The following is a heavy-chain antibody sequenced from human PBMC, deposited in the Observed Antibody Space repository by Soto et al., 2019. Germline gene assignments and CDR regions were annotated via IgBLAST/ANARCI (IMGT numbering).Heavy chain of an antibody. V-gene: IGHV3-30*18. CDR3: AKEAPGGWHFFDT. CDR1: GFTFRTYG. CDR2: TSDDGSQK. Sequence: GGSLRLSCAASGFTFRTYGMHWVRQAPGKGLEWVAFTSDDGSQKYYGDSVKGRFTISRDNSKNTLSLRMISLRTEDTSVYYCAKEAPGGWHFFDTWGQGTLVTVYS. J-gene: IGHJ4*02. D-gene: IGHD6-19*01.